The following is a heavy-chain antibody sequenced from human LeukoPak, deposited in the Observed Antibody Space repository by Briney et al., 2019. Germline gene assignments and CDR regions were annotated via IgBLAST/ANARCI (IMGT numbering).Heavy chain of an antibody. CDR1: GFTFSSYG. D-gene: IGHD2-21*01. CDR3: ARDTILDI. Sequence: PGGSLRLSCAASGFTFSSYGMNWVRQAPGKGLEWVSYIRSSGSTTFDADSVKGQFTISRDNAKNSLYLQMNSLRVEDTAVYHCARDTILDIWGQGTMVTVSS. V-gene: IGHV3-48*03. J-gene: IGHJ3*02. CDR2: IRSSGSTT.